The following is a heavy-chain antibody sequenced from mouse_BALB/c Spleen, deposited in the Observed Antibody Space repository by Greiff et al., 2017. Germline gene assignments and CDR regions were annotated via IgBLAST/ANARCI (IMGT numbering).Heavy chain of an antibody. J-gene: IGHJ3*01. CDR1: GFTFSSYA. D-gene: IGHD2-1*01. CDR3: ARGYYGNTFAY. Sequence: EVKLVESGGGLVKPGGSLKLSCAASGFTFSSYAMSWVRQTPEKRLEWVASISSGGSTYYPDSVKGRFTISRDNARNILYLRMSSLRSEDTAMYYCARGYYGNTFAYWGQGTLVTVSA. CDR2: ISSGGST. V-gene: IGHV5-6-5*01.